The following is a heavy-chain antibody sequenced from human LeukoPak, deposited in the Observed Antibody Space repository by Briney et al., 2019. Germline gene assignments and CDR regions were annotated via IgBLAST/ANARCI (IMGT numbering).Heavy chain of an antibody. CDR2: ISSSSSYI. D-gene: IGHD2-2*01. CDR1: GFTFSSYS. Sequence: GGSRRLSCAASGFTFSSYSMNWVRQAPGKGLEWVSSISSSSSYIYYADSVKGRFTISRDNAKNSLYLQMNSLRAEDTAVYYCARAPTYCSSTSCYRLRSIEPGDYWGQGTLVTVSS. J-gene: IGHJ4*02. CDR3: ARAPTYCSSTSCYRLRSIEPGDY. V-gene: IGHV3-21*01.